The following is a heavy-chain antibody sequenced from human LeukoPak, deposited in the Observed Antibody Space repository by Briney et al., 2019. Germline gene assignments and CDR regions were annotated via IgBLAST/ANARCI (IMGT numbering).Heavy chain of an antibody. Sequence: GGSLRLSYAASGFTFSNAWMSWVRQAPGKGLEWVGRIKSKTDGGTTDYAAPVKGRFTISRDDSKNTLYLQMNSLKTEDTAVYYCTTDQGVRGYYYYYGMDVWGQGTTVTVSS. CDR3: TTDQGVRGYYYYYGMDV. J-gene: IGHJ6*02. CDR1: GFTFSNAW. V-gene: IGHV3-15*01. CDR2: IKSKTDGGTT. D-gene: IGHD3-10*01.